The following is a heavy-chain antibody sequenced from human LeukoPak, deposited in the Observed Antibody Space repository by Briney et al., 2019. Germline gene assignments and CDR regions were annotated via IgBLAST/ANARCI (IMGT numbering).Heavy chain of an antibody. CDR2: IIPILGIA. CDR3: ARLAYGDFDAFDI. CDR1: GGTFSSYA. Sequence: GASVKVSCKASGGTFSSYAISWVRQAPGQGLEWMGRIIPILGIANYAQKFQGRVTITADKSTSTAYMELSSLRSEDTAVYYCARLAYGDFDAFDIWGQGTMVTVSS. D-gene: IGHD4-17*01. V-gene: IGHV1-69*04. J-gene: IGHJ3*02.